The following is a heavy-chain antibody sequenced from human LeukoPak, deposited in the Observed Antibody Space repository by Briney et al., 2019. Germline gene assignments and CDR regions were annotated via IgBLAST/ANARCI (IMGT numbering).Heavy chain of an antibody. J-gene: IGHJ3*01. Sequence: WGSLRLSCAASGFTFSSYAMSWVRQAPGKGLEWVSAISGSGGSTYCADSVKGRFTISRDNSKNTLYLQMNSLRAEDTAVYYCAKNYYDSSGPFLVWGQGTMVTVSS. CDR2: ISGSGGST. CDR1: GFTFSSYA. D-gene: IGHD3-22*01. V-gene: IGHV3-23*01. CDR3: AKNYYDSSGPFLV.